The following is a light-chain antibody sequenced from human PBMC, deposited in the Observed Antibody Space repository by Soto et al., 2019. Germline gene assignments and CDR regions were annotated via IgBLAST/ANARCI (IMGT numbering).Light chain of an antibody. CDR2: KAS. CDR1: QTISTL. V-gene: IGKV1-5*03. Sequence: DIQMTQSPSTLSASVGDRVTITCRASQTISTLLAWYQQRPVKAPKLLIYKASSLESGVPSRFSVSGSGTEFTLTISSLQPDDFATYFCQQYSTYPWTFGQGTKVEVK. CDR3: QQYSTYPWT. J-gene: IGKJ1*01.